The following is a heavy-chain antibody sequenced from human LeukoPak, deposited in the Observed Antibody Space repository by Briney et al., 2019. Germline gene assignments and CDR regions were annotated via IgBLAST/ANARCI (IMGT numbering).Heavy chain of an antibody. CDR3: AKGGVDH. Sequence: PGGSLRLSCAASGFTFSSYGMHWVRQAPGKGLEWVAVIWYDGSNKYYADSVKGRFTISRDNSRNTLSLQMNNLRAEDTAIYYCAKGGVDHWGQGTLVTVSS. V-gene: IGHV3-33*06. J-gene: IGHJ4*02. CDR2: IWYDGSNK. D-gene: IGHD4-17*01. CDR1: GFTFSSYG.